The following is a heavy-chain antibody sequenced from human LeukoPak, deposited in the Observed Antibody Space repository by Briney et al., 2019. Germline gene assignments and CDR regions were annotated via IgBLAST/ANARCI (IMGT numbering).Heavy chain of an antibody. J-gene: IGHJ4*02. CDR2: MSHDGFTQ. CDR1: GFSFSDHA. Sequence: GGSLRLSCAGSGFSFSDHAMHWVRQAPGKGLEWVAVMSHDGFTQIYAASVRGRFTVARDLSKNTLYLQMNSLTTEDTAVYRCARINHFDYWGQGTLVTVSS. CDR3: ARINHFDY. V-gene: IGHV3-30-3*01.